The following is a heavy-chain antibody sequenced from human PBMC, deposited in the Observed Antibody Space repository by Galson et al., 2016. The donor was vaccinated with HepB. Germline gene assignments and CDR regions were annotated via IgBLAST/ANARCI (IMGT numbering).Heavy chain of an antibody. CDR2: ISGSSTI. Sequence: SLRLSCAASGFTFSSYGMNWVRQAPGKGLEWVSYISGSSTIYYADHVKGRFIISRDNAKNSLYRQMNSLRDEDTAVYYCARRLDCWGQGALVTVSS. CDR3: ARRLDC. V-gene: IGHV3-48*02. J-gene: IGHJ4*02. CDR1: GFTFSSYG.